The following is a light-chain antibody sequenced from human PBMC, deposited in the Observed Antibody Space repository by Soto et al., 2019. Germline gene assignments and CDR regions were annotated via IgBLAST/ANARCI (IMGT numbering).Light chain of an antibody. CDR3: QQYNNWHPLT. V-gene: IGKV3D-15*01. J-gene: IGKJ4*01. CDR2: DAS. Sequence: EIVMTHSPATLSVSPGERATLSCRASQSVSINLAWYQQKPGQAPRLLIYDASTRATGIPARFSGSGSGTEFTLTISSLQSKDFAVYYCQQYNNWHPLTFGGGTKVDIK. CDR1: QSVSIN.